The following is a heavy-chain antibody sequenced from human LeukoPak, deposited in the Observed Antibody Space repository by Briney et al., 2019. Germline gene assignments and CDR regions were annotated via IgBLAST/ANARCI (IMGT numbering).Heavy chain of an antibody. V-gene: IGHV3-69-1*01. CDR3: ARDRDIVAFDF. CDR1: GFAYTSYT. Sequence: SGGSLRLSCAASGFAYTSYTINWVRQAPGKGLERVSSITTSGSIKYADSVKGRFTISRDNAKNSVYLQMSSLRADDTAVYFCARDRDIVAFDFWGQGTLVTVSS. D-gene: IGHD5-12*01. J-gene: IGHJ4*02. CDR2: ITTSGSI.